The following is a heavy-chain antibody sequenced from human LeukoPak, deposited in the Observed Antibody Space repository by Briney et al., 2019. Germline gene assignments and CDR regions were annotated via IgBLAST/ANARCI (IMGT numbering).Heavy chain of an antibody. J-gene: IGHJ4*02. CDR1: GFTFNRYW. Sequence: GGPLRLSCAASGFTFNRYWMHWVRQVPGKEVVWVSHSHNDGNSVSYADSVKGRFTVSRDNAKNTLYLQVNRLRPEDTAVYYCVRHNYGYDYWGQGTLVTVSS. V-gene: IGHV3-74*01. D-gene: IGHD3-10*01. CDR2: SHNDGNSV. CDR3: VRHNYGYDY.